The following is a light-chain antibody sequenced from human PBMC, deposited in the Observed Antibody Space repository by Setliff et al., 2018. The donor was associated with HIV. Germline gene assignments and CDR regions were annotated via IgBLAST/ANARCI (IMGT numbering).Light chain of an antibody. CDR2: WAS. CDR1: QSLLYSSNNKNY. J-gene: IGKJ1*01. V-gene: IGKV4-1*01. Sequence: DIVMTQSPDSLAVSLGERATINCKSSQSLLYSSNNKNYLAWYHQKPGQPPKLLISWASTRESGVPDRFSGSGSGTDFTLTISSLEAEDVAVYYCQQYYTTPRTVGQGTKVDIK. CDR3: QQYYTTPRT.